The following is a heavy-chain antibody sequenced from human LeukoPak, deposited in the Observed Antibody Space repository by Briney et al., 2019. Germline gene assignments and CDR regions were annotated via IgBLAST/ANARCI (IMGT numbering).Heavy chain of an antibody. J-gene: IGHJ3*02. CDR1: GYSFTSYW. D-gene: IGHD6-13*01. CDR2: IYPGDSDT. Sequence: GESLKISCKGSGYSFTSYWIGWVRQMPGKGVEWMGIIYPGDSDTRYSPSFQGQVTISADKSISTAYLQWSSLKASDTAMYYCARHVNPSSWSPFDAFDMWGQGTMVTVSS. V-gene: IGHV5-51*01. CDR3: ARHVNPSSWSPFDAFDM.